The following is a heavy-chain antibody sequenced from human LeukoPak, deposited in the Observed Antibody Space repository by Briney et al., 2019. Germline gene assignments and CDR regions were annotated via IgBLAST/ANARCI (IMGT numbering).Heavy chain of an antibody. Sequence: SETLSLTCTVSGVSITTYYWSWIRQPPGKGLEWIGYIYYTGSTNYNPSLKSRVTISADTSKNQFSLKLSSVTAADTALYYCAREGLNMVRGVIPKEAWGWFDPWGQGTLVTVSS. CDR1: GVSITTYY. CDR2: IYYTGST. J-gene: IGHJ5*02. V-gene: IGHV4-59*12. CDR3: AREGLNMVRGVIPKEAWGWFDP. D-gene: IGHD3-10*01.